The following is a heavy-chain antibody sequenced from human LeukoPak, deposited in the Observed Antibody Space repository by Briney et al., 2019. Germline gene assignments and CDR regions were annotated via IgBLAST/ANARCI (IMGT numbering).Heavy chain of an antibody. CDR2: IYHSGST. Sequence: KPSQTLSLTCTVSGGSISSGGYYWSWIRQPPGKGLEWIGYIYHSGSTYYNPSLKSRVTISVDTSKNQFSLKVTSVTAADTAVYYCARHLALGPYDYWGQGTLVTVSS. D-gene: IGHD7-27*01. CDR1: GGSISSGGYY. J-gene: IGHJ4*02. CDR3: ARHLALGPYDY. V-gene: IGHV4-30-2*03.